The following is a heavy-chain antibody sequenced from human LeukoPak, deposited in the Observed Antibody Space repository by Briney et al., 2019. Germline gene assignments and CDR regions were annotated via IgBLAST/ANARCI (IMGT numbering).Heavy chain of an antibody. Sequence: ASVKVSCKASGYTFTSYYMHWVRQAPGQGLEGMGIINPSGGSTSYAQKFQGRVTMTRDTSTSTVYMELSSLRSEDTAVYYCARARLRAAAGTTLDYWGQGTLVTVSS. J-gene: IGHJ4*02. CDR1: GYTFTSYY. CDR3: ARARLRAAAGTTLDY. D-gene: IGHD6-13*01. CDR2: INPSGGST. V-gene: IGHV1-46*01.